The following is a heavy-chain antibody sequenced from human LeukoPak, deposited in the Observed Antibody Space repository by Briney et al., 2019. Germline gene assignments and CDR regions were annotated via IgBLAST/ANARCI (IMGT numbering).Heavy chain of an antibody. CDR2: INANSGGT. Sequence: ASVKVSCKAFGYIFTGYYMHWARQAPGQGLEWMGWINANSGGTKYAQKFQGRVTMTRDTSISTAYMELSSLRSDDTAVYYCARGRLGTWFGELKAWGQGTLVTVSS. J-gene: IGHJ5*02. D-gene: IGHD3-10*01. V-gene: IGHV1-2*02. CDR3: ARGRLGTWFGELKA. CDR1: GYIFTGYY.